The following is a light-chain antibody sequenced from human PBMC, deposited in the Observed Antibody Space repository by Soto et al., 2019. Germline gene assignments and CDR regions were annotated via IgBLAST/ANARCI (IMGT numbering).Light chain of an antibody. CDR2: GAS. CDR3: QETYSTPLVT. CDR1: PSVSSN. V-gene: IGKV3-15*01. J-gene: IGKJ3*01. Sequence: EIVMTQSPATLSVSPGERATLSCRASPSVSSNLAWYQQKPCQAPRLLIYGASTRATGIPARFSGSGSGTDFTLTISSLQPEDFATYYGQETYSTPLVTFGPGTKLDIK.